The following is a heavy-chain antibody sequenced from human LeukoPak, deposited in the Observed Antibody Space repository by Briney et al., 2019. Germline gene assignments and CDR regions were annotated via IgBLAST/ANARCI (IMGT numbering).Heavy chain of an antibody. CDR3: ARGGAVGDGYNPFDY. CDR1: GYTFTSYY. D-gene: IGHD5-24*01. Sequence: ASVKVSCKASGYTFTSYYMHWVRQAPGQGLEWIGIINPSGGSTSYAQKFQGRVTMTRATSTSTVYMELSSLRSEDTAVYYCARGGAVGDGYNPFDYWGQGTLVTVSS. J-gene: IGHJ4*02. V-gene: IGHV1-46*01. CDR2: INPSGGST.